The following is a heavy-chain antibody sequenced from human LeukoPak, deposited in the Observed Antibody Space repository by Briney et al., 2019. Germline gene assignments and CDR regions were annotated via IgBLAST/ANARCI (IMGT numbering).Heavy chain of an antibody. CDR1: GDSISSGNYY. V-gene: IGHV4-61*02. D-gene: IGHD3-10*01. CDR2: IYTSGST. J-gene: IGHJ3*02. CDR3: ARDALTTMESNHDAFDI. Sequence: PSETLSLTCTVSGDSISSGNYYWSWIRQPAGKGLEWIGRIYTSGSTNYNPSLKSRVTISVDTSKNQFSLKLSSVTAADTAVYYCARDALTTMESNHDAFDIWGQGTMVTVSS.